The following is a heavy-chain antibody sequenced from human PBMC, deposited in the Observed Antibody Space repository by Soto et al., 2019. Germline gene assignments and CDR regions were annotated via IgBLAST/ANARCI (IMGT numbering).Heavy chain of an antibody. J-gene: IGHJ4*02. Sequence: QVPLVQSGAEVKKPGSSVKVSCKASGGTFSSYTISWVRQAPGQGLEWMGRIIPILGIANYAQKFQGRVTITADKSTSTAYMELSSLRSEDTAVYYCARDVSGYDLYYFDYWGQGTLVTVSS. D-gene: IGHD5-12*01. V-gene: IGHV1-69*08. CDR2: IIPILGIA. CDR1: GGTFSSYT. CDR3: ARDVSGYDLYYFDY.